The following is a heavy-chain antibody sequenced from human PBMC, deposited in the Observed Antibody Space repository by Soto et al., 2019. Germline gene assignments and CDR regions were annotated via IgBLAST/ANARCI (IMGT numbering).Heavy chain of an antibody. V-gene: IGHV1-24*01. D-gene: IGHD3-22*01. J-gene: IGHJ4*02. CDR2: FDPEDGET. CDR1: GYTLSDLS. Sequence: ASVKVSCKVSGYTLSDLSMHWERQAPGKGLEWMGGFDPEDGETIYAQKLQGRVTMTEDTSTDTAYMELSSLKSEDTAVYYCAADRYYYDSSGFFGYWGQGTLVTVSS. CDR3: AADRYYYDSSGFFGY.